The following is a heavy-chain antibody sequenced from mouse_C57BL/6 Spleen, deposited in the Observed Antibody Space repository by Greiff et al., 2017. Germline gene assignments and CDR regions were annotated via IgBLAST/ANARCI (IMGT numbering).Heavy chain of an antibody. Sequence: EVQLQQSGPELVKPGASVKISCKASGYTFTDYYMNWVKQSHGKSLEWIGDINPNNGGTSYNQKFKGKATLTVDKSSSTAIMELRSLTSAAAAVYYCARDSNYFAYWGQGTLVTVSA. V-gene: IGHV1-26*01. CDR3: ARDSNYFAY. CDR2: INPNNGGT. CDR1: GYTFTDYY. J-gene: IGHJ3*01. D-gene: IGHD2-5*01.